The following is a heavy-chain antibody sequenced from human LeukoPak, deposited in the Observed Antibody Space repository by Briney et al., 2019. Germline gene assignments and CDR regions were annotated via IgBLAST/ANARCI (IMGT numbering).Heavy chain of an antibody. J-gene: IGHJ4*02. D-gene: IGHD2-2*01. V-gene: IGHV1-18*01. Sequence: GASVKVSCKASGYTFINYHISWVRQAPGRGLEWMGRVSAYNGVTKYAENLQGRVTMTTDTSATTAYMELRSLRSDDTAIYYCARGLGYCDPTNCYGELPGDYLSQGTLVTVSS. CDR3: ARGLGYCDPTNCYGELPGDY. CDR1: GYTFINYH. CDR2: VSAYNGVT.